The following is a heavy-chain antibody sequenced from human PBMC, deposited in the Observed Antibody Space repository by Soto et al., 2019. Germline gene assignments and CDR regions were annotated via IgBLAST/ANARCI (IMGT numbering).Heavy chain of an antibody. CDR1: GGSLSGYY. CDR2: INYSGIT. CDR3: ARTRNLDV. J-gene: IGHJ6*02. Sequence: QVQLQQWGAGLLKPSETLSLTCAVYGGSLSGYYGNWIRQSPGKGLEWIGEINYSGITNYNPSLKSRVTISIDTSKNQFSLNLSSVTAAVTAVYYCARTRNLDVWGQGTTVTVSS. D-gene: IGHD1-1*01. V-gene: IGHV4-34*01.